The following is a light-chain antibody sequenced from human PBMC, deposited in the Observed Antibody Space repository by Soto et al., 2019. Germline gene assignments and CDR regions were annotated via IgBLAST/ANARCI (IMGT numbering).Light chain of an antibody. J-gene: IGKJ2*01. CDR1: QSVSSY. V-gene: IGKV3-11*01. CDR3: LQRSTWYT. Sequence: EIVLTQSPGTLSLSPGERATLSCRASQSVSSYLAWYQQKPGQAPRLVIYDVSSRATGVPPRFSGSGSGTDFTLTISSLEPEDFAFYYCLQRSTWYTFGQGTKLEIK. CDR2: DVS.